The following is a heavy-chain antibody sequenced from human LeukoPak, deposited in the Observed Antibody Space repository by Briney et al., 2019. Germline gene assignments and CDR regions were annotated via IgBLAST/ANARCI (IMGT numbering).Heavy chain of an antibody. Sequence: ASVKVSCKASGHTLTVHYIHWVRQGPGQGLEWLGWITLHSGDTHYAQKYQGRLTMTSDTSISTGYMELSRLQFDDTAVYYCARRAGAYSHPYDYWGQGTLVTVSS. CDR1: GHTLTVHY. V-gene: IGHV1-2*02. CDR3: ARRAGAYSHPYDY. D-gene: IGHD4/OR15-4a*01. J-gene: IGHJ4*02. CDR2: ITLHSGDT.